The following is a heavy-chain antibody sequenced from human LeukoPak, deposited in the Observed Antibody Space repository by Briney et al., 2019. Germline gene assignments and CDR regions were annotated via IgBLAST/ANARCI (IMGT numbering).Heavy chain of an antibody. CDR2: IYYSGST. J-gene: IGHJ5*02. Sequence: SETLSLTCTVSGGSISSYYWSWIRQPPGKGLEWIGYIYYSGSTNYNPSLKSRVTISVDTSKNQFSLKLSSVTAADTAVYYCARVLLWFGELWFDPWGQGTLVTVSS. D-gene: IGHD3-10*01. CDR3: ARVLLWFGELWFDP. CDR1: GGSISSYY. V-gene: IGHV4-59*01.